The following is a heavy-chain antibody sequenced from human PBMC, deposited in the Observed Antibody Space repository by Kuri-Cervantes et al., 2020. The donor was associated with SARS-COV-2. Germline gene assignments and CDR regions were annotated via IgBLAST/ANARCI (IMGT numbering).Heavy chain of an antibody. V-gene: IGHV3-23*01. CDR1: GFTFYNFG. J-gene: IGHJ3*02. CDR2: INGGGDPT. CDR3: AKGTFDI. Sequence: GESLKISCAASGFTFYNFGMTWVRQAPGKGLEWVSTINGGGDPTFYADSVEGRFTISRDNSKNMLYLQMSSLRAEDTAIYYCAKGTFDIWGQGTMVTVSS.